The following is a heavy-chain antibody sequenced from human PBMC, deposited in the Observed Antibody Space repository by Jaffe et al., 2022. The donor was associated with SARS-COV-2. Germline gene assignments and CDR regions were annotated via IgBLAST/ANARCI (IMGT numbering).Heavy chain of an antibody. Sequence: QVQLVESGGGVVQPGRSLRLSCAASGFTFNSYGMHWVRQAPGKGLEWVAVIWYDGSNKYYADSVKGRFTISRDNSKNTLYLQMNSPRAEDTAVYYCARDFYYDRSGYYPTPGYWGQGALVTVSS. D-gene: IGHD3-22*01. J-gene: IGHJ4*02. CDR3: ARDFYYDRSGYYPTPGY. V-gene: IGHV3-33*01. CDR2: IWYDGSNK. CDR1: GFTFNSYG.